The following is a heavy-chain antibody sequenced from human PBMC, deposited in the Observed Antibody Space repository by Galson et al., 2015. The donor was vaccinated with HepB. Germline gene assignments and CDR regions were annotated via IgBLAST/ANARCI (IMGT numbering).Heavy chain of an antibody. J-gene: IGHJ5*02. D-gene: IGHD3-10*01. CDR3: TRSTMVRGTFDP. V-gene: IGHV3-73*01. CDR2: IRSKANSYAT. CDR1: GFTFSGSA. Sequence: SLRLSCAASGFTFSGSAMHWVRQASGKGLEWVGRIRSKANSYATAYAASVKGRFTISRDDSKNTAYLQMNSLKTEDTAVYYCTRSTMVRGTFDPWGQGTLVTVSS.